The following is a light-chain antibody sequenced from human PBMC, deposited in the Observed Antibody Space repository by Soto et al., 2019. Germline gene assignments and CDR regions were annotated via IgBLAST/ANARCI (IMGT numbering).Light chain of an antibody. V-gene: IGLV2-14*01. CDR3: SSYTRSSRYV. CDR2: DVS. Sequence: QSALTQPASVSGSPGQSITISCTGTSSDVGGYNYVSWYQQHPGKAPKLMIYDVSNRPSGVSNRFYGSKSGNTASLTISGRQAEDEADYYCSSYTRSSRYVFGTGTKLTVL. J-gene: IGLJ1*01. CDR1: SSDVGGYNY.